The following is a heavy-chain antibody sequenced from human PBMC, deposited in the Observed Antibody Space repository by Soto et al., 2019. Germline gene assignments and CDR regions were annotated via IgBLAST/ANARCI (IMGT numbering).Heavy chain of an antibody. Sequence: ASVKVSCKASGYTFTGYYMHWVRQAPGQGLEWMGWINPNSGGTNYAQKFQGWVTMTRDTSISTAYMRLSRLRSDDTAVYYCARAPRGSSSGANWFDPRGQGTLVTVSS. CDR1: GYTFTGYY. J-gene: IGHJ5*02. D-gene: IGHD6-13*01. CDR3: ARAPRGSSSGANWFDP. V-gene: IGHV1-2*04. CDR2: INPNSGGT.